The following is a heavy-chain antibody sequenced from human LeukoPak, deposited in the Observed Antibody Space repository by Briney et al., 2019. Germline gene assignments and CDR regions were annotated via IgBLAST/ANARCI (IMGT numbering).Heavy chain of an antibody. D-gene: IGHD3-9*01. CDR3: ATGHDILTGYYRN. V-gene: IGHV3-23*01. Sequence: GGSLRLSCAASGFTFSSYAMSWVRQAPGKGLEWVSAISGSGGSTYYADSVKGRFTISRDNSKNTLYLQMNSLRAEDTAVYYCATGHDILTGYYRNWGQGTLVTVSS. CDR1: GFTFSSYA. J-gene: IGHJ4*02. CDR2: ISGSGGST.